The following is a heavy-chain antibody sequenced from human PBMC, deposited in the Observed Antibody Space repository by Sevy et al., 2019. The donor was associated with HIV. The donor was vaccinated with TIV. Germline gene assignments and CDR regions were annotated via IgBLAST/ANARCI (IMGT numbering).Heavy chain of an antibody. CDR1: GFTFSSYE. J-gene: IGHJ4*02. D-gene: IGHD4-17*01. Sequence: GESLKISCTASGFTFSSYEMNWVRQAPGKGLEWVSYISNSGDTIHYSDSVKGRFTISRDNAKNSLYLQMNSLRAEDTAVYYCARDLPPSATTVPHFDYWGRGTLVTVSS. CDR2: ISNSGDTI. V-gene: IGHV3-48*03. CDR3: ARDLPPSATTVPHFDY.